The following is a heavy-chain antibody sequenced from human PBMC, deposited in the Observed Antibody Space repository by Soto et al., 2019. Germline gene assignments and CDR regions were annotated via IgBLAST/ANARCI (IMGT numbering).Heavy chain of an antibody. J-gene: IGHJ6*02. V-gene: IGHV1-69*13. D-gene: IGHD6-13*01. CDR2: IIPIFGTA. CDR3: ARDKRQLGLPYYYYGMYV. Sequence: SVKVSCKASGGTFSSYAISWVRQAPGQGLEWMGGIIPIFGTANYAQKFQGRVTITADESTSTAYMELSSLRSEDTAVYYCARDKRQLGLPYYYYGMYVWGQGTTVTVSS. CDR1: GGTFSSYA.